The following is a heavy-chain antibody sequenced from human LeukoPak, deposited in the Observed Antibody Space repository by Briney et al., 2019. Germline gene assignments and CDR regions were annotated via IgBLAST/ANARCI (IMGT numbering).Heavy chain of an antibody. D-gene: IGHD3-3*01. CDR2: INPNTGNP. V-gene: IGHV7-4-1*02. J-gene: IGHJ4*02. Sequence: GASVKVSCKASGYTFTRNALNWVRQAPGQGLDWIGWINPNTGNPTYAQGFTGRFVFSLDTSVSTAYLRITSLKAEDTAVYYCARTYYDFWSGYHKFDYWGQGTLVTVSS. CDR1: GYTFTRNA. CDR3: ARTYYDFWSGYHKFDY.